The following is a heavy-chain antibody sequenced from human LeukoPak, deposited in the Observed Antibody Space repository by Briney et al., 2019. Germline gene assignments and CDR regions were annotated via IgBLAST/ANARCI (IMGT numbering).Heavy chain of an antibody. CDR3: ASYYASGLFDY. V-gene: IGHV3-30*02. Sequence: GGSLRLSCAASGFTFSRYAMRWVRQAPGKGLEWVASIRYDGTDKYYQDSVKGRFTTSRDNSKSTLYLQMNSLRADDAALYYCASYYASGLFDYWGQGTLVTVSS. D-gene: IGHD3-10*01. CDR2: IRYDGTDK. J-gene: IGHJ4*02. CDR1: GFTFSRYA.